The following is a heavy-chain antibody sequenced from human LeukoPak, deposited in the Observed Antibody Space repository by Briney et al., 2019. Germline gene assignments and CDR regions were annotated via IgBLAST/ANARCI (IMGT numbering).Heavy chain of an antibody. Sequence: SETLSLTCTDSGYSISSDYYWGWIRQPPGKGLEWIGSLYHSGNTHYNPSLKSRVTISVDTSRNQFSLKLSSVTAADTAVYYCARIRGMTTVTTASDYWGQGTPVTVSS. CDR3: ARIRGMTTVTTASDY. CDR2: LYHSGNT. D-gene: IGHD4-17*01. CDR1: GYSISSDYY. V-gene: IGHV4-38-2*02. J-gene: IGHJ4*02.